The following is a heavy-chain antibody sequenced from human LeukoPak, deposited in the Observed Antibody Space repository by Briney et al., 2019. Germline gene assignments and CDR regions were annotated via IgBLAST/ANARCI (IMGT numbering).Heavy chain of an antibody. CDR1: GYTFTSYY. J-gene: IGHJ3*02. Sequence: ASVKVSCKASGYTFTSYYMHWVRQAPGQGLEWMGIINPSGGSTSYAQKFQGRVTMTGDTSTSTVYMELSSLRSEDTAVYYCAYDSSGYYLGCAFDIWGQGTMVTVSS. V-gene: IGHV1-46*03. CDR3: AYDSSGYYLGCAFDI. CDR2: INPSGGST. D-gene: IGHD3-22*01.